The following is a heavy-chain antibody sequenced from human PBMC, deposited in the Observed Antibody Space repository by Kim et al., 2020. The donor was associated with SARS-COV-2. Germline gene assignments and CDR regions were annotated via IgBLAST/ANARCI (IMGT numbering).Heavy chain of an antibody. V-gene: IGHV3-72*01. D-gene: IGHD5-12*01. Sequence: GGSLRLSCVGSGFTFSDHYIDWVRQAPGKGLEWVGRGRNRANGYTTEYAASVKGRFTISRDDSRNSLYLQLSSLRTEDTAVYFCSRGGTSATGYYDPMDVGGQGTTVIVSS. CDR3: SRGGTSATGYYDPMDV. CDR2: GRNRANGYTT. J-gene: IGHJ6*02. CDR1: GFTFSDHY.